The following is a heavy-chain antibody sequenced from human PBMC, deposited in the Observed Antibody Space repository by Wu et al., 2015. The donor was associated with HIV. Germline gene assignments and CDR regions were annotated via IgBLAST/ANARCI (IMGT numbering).Heavy chain of an antibody. CDR1: GYTFTSYG. CDR3: ARDWGGXSSVRP. CDR2: ISTYNGKT. J-gene: IGHJ5*02. D-gene: IGHD3-16*01. V-gene: IGHV1-18*01. Sequence: QVQLVQSGAEMKKPGASVKVSCKASGYTFTSYGISWVRQAPGQGLEWMGWISTYNGKTNYAQKLQGRVTMTTDTSTSTVYMELRSLRSDDTAVYYCARDWGGXSSVRPWGQGTLATVSS.